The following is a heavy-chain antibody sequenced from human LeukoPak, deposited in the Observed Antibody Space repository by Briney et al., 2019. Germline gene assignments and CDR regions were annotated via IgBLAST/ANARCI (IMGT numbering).Heavy chain of an antibody. J-gene: IGHJ4*02. Sequence: PGGSLRLSCATSGFTFSSYAMSWVRQAPGKGLEWVSAISGSGGSTYYADSVKGRFTISIDNAKNSLYLQMNSLRAEDTAVYYCARGGHFDLWGQGTLVTVSS. CDR1: GFTFSSYA. CDR3: ARGGHFDL. V-gene: IGHV3-23*01. CDR2: ISGSGGST.